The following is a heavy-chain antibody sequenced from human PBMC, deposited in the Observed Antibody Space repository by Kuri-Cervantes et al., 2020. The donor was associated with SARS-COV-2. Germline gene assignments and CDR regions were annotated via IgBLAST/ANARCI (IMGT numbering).Heavy chain of an antibody. V-gene: IGHV3-53*01. J-gene: IGHJ4*02. CDR2: IYSGGST. CDR3: ASPRYSSSWYYFDY. Sequence: GGSLRLSCAASGFTVSSNYMSWVRQAPGKGLEWVSVIYSGGSTYYADSVKGRFTIPRDNSKNTLYLQMNSLRAEDTAVYYCASPRYSSSWYYFDYWGQGTLVTVSS. D-gene: IGHD6-13*01. CDR1: GFTVSSNY.